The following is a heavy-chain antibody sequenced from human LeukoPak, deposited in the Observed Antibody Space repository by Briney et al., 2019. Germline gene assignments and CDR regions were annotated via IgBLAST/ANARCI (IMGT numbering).Heavy chain of an antibody. CDR3: AASPLVVAASGAHLYYYYGMDV. V-gene: IGHV1-24*01. J-gene: IGHJ6*02. D-gene: IGHD2-15*01. Sequence: ASVKVSCKVSGYTLTELSMHWARQAPGKGLEWMGGFDPEDGETIYAQKFQGRVTMTEDTSTDTAYMELSSLRSEDTAVYYCAASPLVVAASGAHLYYYYGMDVWGQGTTVTVSS. CDR1: GYTLTELS. CDR2: FDPEDGET.